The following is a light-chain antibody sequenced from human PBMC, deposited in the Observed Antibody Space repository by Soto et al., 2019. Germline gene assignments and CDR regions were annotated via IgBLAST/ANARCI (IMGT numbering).Light chain of an antibody. CDR3: SQDRSWPLP. CDR2: DVS. CDR1: QSVINSN. J-gene: IGKJ4*01. V-gene: IGKV3-15*01. Sequence: EIVMTQSPATLSVSPGERATLSCRASQSVINSNLAWYQQKPGQAPRLLIYDVSTRATGFPARFSGSGSGTEFTPTISSLQSEDFAVYYCSQDRSWPLPFGGGNQVEIQ.